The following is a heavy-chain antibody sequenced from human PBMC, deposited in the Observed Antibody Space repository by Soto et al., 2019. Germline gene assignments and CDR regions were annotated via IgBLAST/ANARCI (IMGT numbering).Heavy chain of an antibody. J-gene: IGHJ4*02. CDR1: GYTFTNYG. V-gene: IGHV1-18*01. Sequence: ASVKVSCKASGYTFTNYGIIWVRQAPGQGLEWMGWISAYNGNTNYAQKLQGRVTMTTDTSTSTAYMELRSLRSDDTAVYYCAGRKERSGPHYFDYWGQGSQVTVSS. CDR3: AGRKERSGPHYFDY. CDR2: ISAYNGNT. D-gene: IGHD6-25*01.